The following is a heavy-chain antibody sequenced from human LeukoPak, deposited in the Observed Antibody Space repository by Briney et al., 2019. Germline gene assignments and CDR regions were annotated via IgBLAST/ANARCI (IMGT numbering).Heavy chain of an antibody. CDR3: ARDREMATRLHDAFDF. V-gene: IGHV3-23*01. CDR2: ISGGNGDGT. CDR1: GITFINHA. J-gene: IGHJ3*01. D-gene: IGHD5-24*01. Sequence: GGSLRLSCAASGITFINHAMTWVRQAPGKGLEWVSTISGGNGDGTFYADSVKGRFTISRDNSKNSLFLQMNSLRAEDTAVYYCARDREMATRLHDAFDFWGQGTMVTVSS.